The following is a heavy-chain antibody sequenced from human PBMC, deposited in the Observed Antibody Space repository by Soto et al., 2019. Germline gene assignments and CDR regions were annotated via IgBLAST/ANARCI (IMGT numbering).Heavy chain of an antibody. CDR1: GGSISSCGYY. CDR3: ASGGHVSVSGSGSLKTGYFDY. J-gene: IGHJ4*02. Sequence: QVQLQESGPGLVKPSQTLSLTCTVSGGSISSCGYYWSWIRQHPGKGLEWIGFIYYRGTTYFTPSLLSGVTSSVGTSKNQFSLKLSSVTAADTAVYYCASGGHVSVSGSGSLKTGYFDYLGQGTLVTVSS. V-gene: IGHV4-31*03. CDR2: IYYRGTT. D-gene: IGHD3-10*01.